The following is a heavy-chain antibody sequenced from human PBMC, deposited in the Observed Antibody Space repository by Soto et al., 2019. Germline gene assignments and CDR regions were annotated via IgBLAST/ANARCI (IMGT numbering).Heavy chain of an antibody. CDR2: ISGSGGST. CDR3: ARDLCAGSYCLDF. V-gene: IGHV3-23*01. Sequence: EVQLLESGGGLVQPGGSLRLSCAASGFTFSSYAMSWVRQAPGKGLEWVSAISGSGGSTYYADSVKGRFTISRDTSKNTVFLHMTSLRAEDTAMYYCARDLCAGSYCLDFRGQGTRVTVSS. CDR1: GFTFSSYA. J-gene: IGHJ4*02. D-gene: IGHD3-10*01.